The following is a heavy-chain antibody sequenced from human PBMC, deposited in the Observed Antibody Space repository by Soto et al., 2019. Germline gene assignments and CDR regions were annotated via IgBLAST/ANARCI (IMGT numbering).Heavy chain of an antibody. J-gene: IGHJ6*02. V-gene: IGHV1-69*12. CDR3: ARDLLRKGRGGTRGYYYYYGMDV. CDR1: GGTFSSYA. CDR2: IIPIFGTA. D-gene: IGHD3-10*01. Sequence: QVQLVQSGAEVKKPGSSVKVSCKASGGTFSSYAISWVRQAPGQGLEWMGGIIPIFGTANYAQKFQGRVTITADESTSTAYMELSSLRSEDTAVYYCARDLLRKGRGGTRGYYYYYGMDVWGQGTTVTVSS.